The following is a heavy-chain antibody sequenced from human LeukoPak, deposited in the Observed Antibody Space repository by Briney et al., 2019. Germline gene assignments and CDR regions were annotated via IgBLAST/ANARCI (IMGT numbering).Heavy chain of an antibody. CDR2: IYSGGST. CDR3: ARESEYDFWTGSYFDY. Sequence: GGSLRLSCAASGFTVSSNYMSWVRQAPGKGLEWVSIIYSGGSTYYADSLKGRFTISRDNAKNSLYLQMNSLRADDTAVYYCARESEYDFWTGSYFDYWGQGTLVTVSS. V-gene: IGHV3-66*01. J-gene: IGHJ4*02. D-gene: IGHD3-3*01. CDR1: GFTVSSNY.